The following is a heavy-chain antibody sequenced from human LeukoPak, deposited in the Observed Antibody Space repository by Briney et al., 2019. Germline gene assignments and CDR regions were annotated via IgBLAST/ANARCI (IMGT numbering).Heavy chain of an antibody. J-gene: IGHJ4*02. Sequence: GGSLRLSCAASGFTFSSYSMNWVRQAPGKGLEWVSSISSSSSSYIYYADSVKGRFTISRDNAKNSLYLQMNSLRAEDTAVYYCARIGPRGGVDYWGQGTLVTVSS. CDR3: ARIGPRGGVDY. D-gene: IGHD2-21*01. CDR2: ISSSSSSYI. V-gene: IGHV3-21*01. CDR1: GFTFSSYS.